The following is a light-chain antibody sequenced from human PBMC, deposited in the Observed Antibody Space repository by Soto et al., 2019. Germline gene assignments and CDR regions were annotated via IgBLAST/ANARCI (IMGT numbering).Light chain of an antibody. CDR3: QQYGSSPFT. V-gene: IGKV3-20*01. J-gene: IGKJ4*01. CDR2: GAS. Sequence: EIVLTQSPGTLSLSPGERATLSCRASQSVSSSYLAWYQQKPGQAPRLLIYGASRRATGFPDRFSGSGSGTDFTLTISRLEPEDFAVYYCQQYGSSPFTFGGGTKVEIK. CDR1: QSVSSSY.